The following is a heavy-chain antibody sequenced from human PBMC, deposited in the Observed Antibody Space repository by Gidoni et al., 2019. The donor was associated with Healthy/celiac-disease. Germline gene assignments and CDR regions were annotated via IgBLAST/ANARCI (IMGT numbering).Heavy chain of an antibody. CDR2: IKSKTDGGTT. CDR3: TTLLHCSGGSCYSD. CDR1: GFTFSNAW. D-gene: IGHD2-15*01. V-gene: IGHV3-15*01. J-gene: IGHJ4*02. Sequence: EVQLVESGGGLVKPGGSLGLSCAASGFTFSNAWMSWVRQAPGKGLEGVGRIKSKTDGGTTDYAAPVKGRFTISRDDSKNTLYLQMNSLKTEDTAVFYCTTLLHCSGGSCYSDWGQGTLVTVSS.